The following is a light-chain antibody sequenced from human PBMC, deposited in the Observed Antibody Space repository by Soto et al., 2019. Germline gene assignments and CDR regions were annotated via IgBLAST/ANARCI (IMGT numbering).Light chain of an antibody. CDR1: QSVSSSY. CDR3: QQRSNWPPWT. J-gene: IGKJ1*01. V-gene: IGKV3D-20*02. CDR2: GAS. Sequence: EIVLTQSPGTLSLSPGERATLSCRVSQSVSSSYLAWYQQKPGQPPRLLIYGASGRATGIPDRFSGSGSGTDFTLTISSLEPEDFAVYYCQQRSNWPPWTFGQGTKVDIK.